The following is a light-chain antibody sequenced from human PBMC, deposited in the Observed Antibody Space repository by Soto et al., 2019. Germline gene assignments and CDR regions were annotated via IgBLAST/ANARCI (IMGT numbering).Light chain of an antibody. CDR1: ESVSYSY. CDR2: DAS. J-gene: IGKJ5*01. V-gene: IGKV3D-20*01. CDR3: QQYGSSPIT. Sequence: EIVLTQSPATMSLSPGERATLSCGASESVSYSYVAWYQLKGGLAPRLLIHDASTRASGIPDRFSGSKSGTAFTLTISGLGPEDAAVYYCQQYGSSPITFGQVTRLEIK.